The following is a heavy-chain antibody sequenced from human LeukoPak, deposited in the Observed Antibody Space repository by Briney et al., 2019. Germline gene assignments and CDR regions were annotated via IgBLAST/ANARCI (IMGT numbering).Heavy chain of an antibody. CDR3: ARDRTAPRTLWFDP. J-gene: IGHJ5*02. CDR2: IIPIFGTA. Sequence: SVKVSCKASGGTFSSYAISWVRQAPGQGLEWMGRIIPIFGTANYAQKFQGRVTITTDESTSTAYMELSSLRSEDTAVYYCARDRTAPRTLWFDPWGQDTLVTVSS. D-gene: IGHD5-18*01. CDR1: GGTFSSYA. V-gene: IGHV1-69*05.